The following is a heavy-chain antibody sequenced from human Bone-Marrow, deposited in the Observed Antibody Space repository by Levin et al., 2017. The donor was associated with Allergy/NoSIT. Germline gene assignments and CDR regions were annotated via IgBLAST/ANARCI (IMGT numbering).Heavy chain of an antibody. D-gene: IGHD3-22*01. J-gene: IGHJ4*02. V-gene: IGHV5-51*01. CDR3: AIGDGSGYRYFDY. Sequence: GESLKISCKGSGHSFANYWIAWVRQMPGKGLEWMGIIYAGDSDKTYSPSFQGQVTISVDKSIYTAYLQWSSLKASDTAMYYCAIGDGSGYRYFDYWGQGTLVTVSS. CDR2: IYAGDSDK. CDR1: GHSFANYW.